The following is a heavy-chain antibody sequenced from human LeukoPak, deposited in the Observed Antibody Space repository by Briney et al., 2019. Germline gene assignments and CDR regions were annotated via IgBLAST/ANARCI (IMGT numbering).Heavy chain of an antibody. Sequence: SETLSLTCTVSGGSISSSSYYWGWIRQPPGKGLEWIGSIYCSGSTYYNPSLKSRVTISVDTSKNQFSLKLSSVAAADTAVYYCARDSLPSYYDFWSGYSPYYFDYWGQGTLVTVSS. CDR1: GGSISSSSYY. CDR3: ARDSLPSYYDFWSGYSPYYFDY. V-gene: IGHV4-39*02. J-gene: IGHJ4*02. D-gene: IGHD3-3*01. CDR2: IYCSGST.